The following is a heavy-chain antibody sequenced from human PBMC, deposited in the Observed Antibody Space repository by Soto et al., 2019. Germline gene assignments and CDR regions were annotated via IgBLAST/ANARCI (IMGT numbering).Heavy chain of an antibody. J-gene: IGHJ6*02. CDR1: GGTFSSYA. Sequence: QVQLVQSGAEVKKPGSSVKVSCKASGGTFSSYAISWVRQAPGQGLEWMGGIIPIFGTANYAQKVQGRVTITAAKYTSTAYMALSSLRSEDTAVYYCARDGQNSNYGYYYCGMDVWGQGTTVTVSS. CDR2: IIPIFGTA. V-gene: IGHV1-69*06. CDR3: ARDGQNSNYGYYYCGMDV. D-gene: IGHD4-4*01.